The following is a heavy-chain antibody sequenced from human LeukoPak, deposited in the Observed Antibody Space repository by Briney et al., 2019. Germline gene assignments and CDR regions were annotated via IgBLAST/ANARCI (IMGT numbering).Heavy chain of an antibody. D-gene: IGHD2-2*01. CDR1: GFTFSSYG. V-gene: IGHV3-30*02. J-gene: IGHJ6*03. CDR3: AKDHCSSTSCFYYDYYMDV. Sequence: GGSLRLSCAASGFTFSSYGMHWVRQAPGKGLEWVTFIRYDGVNKYYADSVNGRFTISRDNSNNTLYLQMNSLRAEDTAVYYCAKDHCSSTSCFYYDYYMDVWGKGTTVTVSS. CDR2: IRYDGVNK.